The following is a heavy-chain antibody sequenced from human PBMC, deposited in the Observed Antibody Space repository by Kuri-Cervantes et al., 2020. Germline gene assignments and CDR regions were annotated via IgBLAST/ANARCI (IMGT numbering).Heavy chain of an antibody. D-gene: IGHD1-1*01. J-gene: IGHJ5*02. CDR3: ARVRGGTDWNDWFDP. Sequence: GSLRLSCTVSGGSISSSSYYWGWIRQPPGKGLEWIGSIYYSGSTYYNPSLKSRVTISVDTSKNQFSLKLSSVTAADTAVYYCARVRGGTDWNDWFDPWGQGTLVTVSS. CDR1: GGSISSSSYY. V-gene: IGHV4-39*07. CDR2: IYYSGST.